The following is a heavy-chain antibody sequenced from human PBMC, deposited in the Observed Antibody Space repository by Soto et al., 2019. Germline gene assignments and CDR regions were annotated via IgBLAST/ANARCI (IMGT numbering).Heavy chain of an antibody. Sequence: EVQLVESGGGLVQPGGSLRLSCAASGFTFSSYWMSWVRQAPGKGLEWVANIKKDGSEKYYVDSVRGRFTISRDNAKNSLSLQMSSLRAEDTAVYYCARAMGIFYGDYEDYFDYWGQGTLVTVSS. D-gene: IGHD4-17*01. CDR1: GFTFSSYW. CDR3: ARAMGIFYGDYEDYFDY. V-gene: IGHV3-7*03. J-gene: IGHJ4*02. CDR2: IKKDGSEK.